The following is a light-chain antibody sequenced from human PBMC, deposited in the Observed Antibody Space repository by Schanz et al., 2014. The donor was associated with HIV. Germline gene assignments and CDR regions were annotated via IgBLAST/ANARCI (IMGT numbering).Light chain of an antibody. V-gene: IGKV3-20*01. CDR3: QQYGSSPWT. J-gene: IGKJ1*01. CDR2: ATS. Sequence: EIVLTQSPGSLSLSPGGRATLSCGASQRLSSSYLAWYQQKRDQPPRLVIYATSTRAAGIPDRFSGTGSGTDFTLTISRLEPEDYAVYYCQQYGSSPWTFGQGTRVDVK. CDR1: QRLSSSY.